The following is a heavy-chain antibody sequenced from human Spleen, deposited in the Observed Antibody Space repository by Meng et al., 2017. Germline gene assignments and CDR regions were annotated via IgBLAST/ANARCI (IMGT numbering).Heavy chain of an antibody. CDR2: INAVFGTT. Sequence: QVQRVQSGDEVMKPGSSVKVSCKALGGIFSNYVIGWVRQAPGQGLEWMGGINAVFGTTNYAQKFQDRVTITSDESTSTVYMELTRLTSEDTAVYFCARKAGNCISTTCYSLDYWGQGTLVTVSS. CDR1: GGIFSNYV. V-gene: IGHV1-69*05. CDR3: ARKAGNCISTTCYSLDY. D-gene: IGHD2-2*01. J-gene: IGHJ4*02.